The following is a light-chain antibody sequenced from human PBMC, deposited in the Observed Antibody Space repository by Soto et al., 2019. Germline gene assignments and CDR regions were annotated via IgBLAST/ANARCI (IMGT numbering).Light chain of an antibody. CDR3: QQTKSFPFT. J-gene: IGKJ4*01. V-gene: IGKV1-12*02. CDR1: QAVNIW. CDR2: AAS. Sequence: DLQMTQSPSSVSASVGDEVTLTCRASQAVNIWLAWYQQRPGRAPKLLIYAASRLPSGVPARFIGSGSGTVFTLTINSLQPEDFGTYYCQQTKSFPFTFGGGTKVDMK.